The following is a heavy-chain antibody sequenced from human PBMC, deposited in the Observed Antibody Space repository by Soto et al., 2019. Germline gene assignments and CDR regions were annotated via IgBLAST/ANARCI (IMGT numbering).Heavy chain of an antibody. J-gene: IGHJ6*02. CDR2: IYYSGST. CDR1: GGSISSGGYY. V-gene: IGHV4-31*03. CDR3: AFQGSYSITYYYYGMDV. Sequence: SETLSLTCTVSGGSISSGGYYWSWIRQHPGKGLEWIGYIYYSGSTYYNPSLKSRVTISVDTSKNQFSLKLSSVTAADTAVYYCAFQGSYSITYYYYGMDVWGQGTTVTVSS. D-gene: IGHD3-10*01.